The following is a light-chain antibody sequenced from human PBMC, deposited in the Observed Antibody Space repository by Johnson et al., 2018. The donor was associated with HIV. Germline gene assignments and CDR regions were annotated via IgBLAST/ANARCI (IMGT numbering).Light chain of an antibody. V-gene: IGLV1-51*02. J-gene: IGLJ1*01. CDR3: GTWDNSLSSGFNV. CDR1: SSNIGNNY. Sequence: QSVLTQPPSVSAAPGQKVTISCSGSSSNIGNNYVSWYQQLPGTAPKLLIYENNKRPSGIPDRFSGSKSGTSATLGIAGLQTGDEADYYCGTWDNSLSSGFNVFGPWPKVTVL. CDR2: ENN.